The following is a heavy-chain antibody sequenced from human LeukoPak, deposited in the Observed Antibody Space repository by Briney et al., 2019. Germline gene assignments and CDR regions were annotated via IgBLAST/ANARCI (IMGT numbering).Heavy chain of an antibody. D-gene: IGHD1-1*01. Sequence: PGGSLRLSCAASGFTFSSYGMHWVRQAPGKGLEWVSGISWNSGSIGYADSVKGRFTISRDNAKNSLYLQMNSLRAEDMALYYCAKGTRTGTAVDYWGQGTLVTVSS. CDR3: AKGTRTGTAVDY. J-gene: IGHJ4*02. CDR1: GFTFSSYG. CDR2: ISWNSGSI. V-gene: IGHV3-9*03.